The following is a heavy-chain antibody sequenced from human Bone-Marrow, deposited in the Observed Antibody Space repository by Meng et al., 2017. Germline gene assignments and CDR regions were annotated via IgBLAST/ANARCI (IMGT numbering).Heavy chain of an antibody. V-gene: IGHV3-11*04. D-gene: IGHD3-22*01. Sequence: GESLKISCAASGFTFSDYYMSWIRQAPGKGLEWVSYISSSGSTIYYADSVKGRFTISRDNAKNSLYLQMNSLRADDKAVYYCASGSPYYYAGSGYYYVHDAFDIWGQGTMVTVSS. CDR1: GFTFSDYY. CDR2: ISSSGSTI. CDR3: ASGSPYYYAGSGYYYVHDAFDI. J-gene: IGHJ3*02.